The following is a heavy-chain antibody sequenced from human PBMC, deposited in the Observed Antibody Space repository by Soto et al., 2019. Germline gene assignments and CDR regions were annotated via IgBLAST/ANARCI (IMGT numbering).Heavy chain of an antibody. CDR1: GYTFTSYG. CDR3: AREPIYFDY. J-gene: IGHJ4*02. Sequence: QVQLVQSGAEVKKPGASVKVSCKASGYTFTSYGISWVRQAPGQGLEWMGWISAYNGNTNYAQKLQGRATMTTDTSTSTAYMGRRSLRFADTSVYSCAREPIYFDYWGQGTLVTCSS. CDR2: ISAYNGNT. V-gene: IGHV1-18*01.